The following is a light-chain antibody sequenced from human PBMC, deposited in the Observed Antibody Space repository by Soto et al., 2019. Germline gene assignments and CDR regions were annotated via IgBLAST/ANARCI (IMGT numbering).Light chain of an antibody. Sequence: DIQMTQAPSSLSASEGDRVTITCRASQSISNYLNWYQQKPGKAPKFLISAASSLQSGVPSRFSGSGSGTEFTLTISSLRPEDFATYYCQQTYSTPLTFCGGTKVEIK. J-gene: IGKJ4*01. CDR3: QQTYSTPLT. CDR2: AAS. CDR1: QSISNY. V-gene: IGKV1-39*01.